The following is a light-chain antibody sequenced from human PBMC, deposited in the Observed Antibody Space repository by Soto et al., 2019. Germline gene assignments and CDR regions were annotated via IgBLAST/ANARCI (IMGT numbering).Light chain of an antibody. CDR1: PDISNY. CDR3: QQYDNLPPYT. V-gene: IGKV1-33*01. J-gene: IGKJ2*01. Sequence: DIQMTQSPSSLSASVGDRVTITCQASPDISNYLNWYQQKPGKSPKPLIYDSSNLETGVPSRFSRSGSGTDFTFTINSLQTEDIATYYCQQYDNLPPYTFGQGTKLEIK. CDR2: DSS.